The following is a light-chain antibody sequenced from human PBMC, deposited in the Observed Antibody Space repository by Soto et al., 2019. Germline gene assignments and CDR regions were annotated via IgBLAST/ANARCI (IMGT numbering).Light chain of an antibody. CDR3: QQYNSYLFT. CDR1: QALSNY. V-gene: IGKV1-5*01. Sequence: DIQLTQSPSVLSASVGDTVTITCRASQALSNYLAWYQQKPGKAPKLLIYDASSLESGVPSRFSGSGSGTEFTLTISSLQPDDFATYYCQQYNSYLFTFGPGTKVDIK. CDR2: DAS. J-gene: IGKJ3*01.